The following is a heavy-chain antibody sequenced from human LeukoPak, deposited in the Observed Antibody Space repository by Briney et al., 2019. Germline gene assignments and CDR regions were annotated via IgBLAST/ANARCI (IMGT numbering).Heavy chain of an antibody. D-gene: IGHD3-10*01. CDR1: GFTFSSYW. V-gene: IGHV3-7*01. CDR3: AREGRFGELLIRHDAFDI. J-gene: IGHJ3*02. Sequence: GGSLRLSCAASGFTFSSYWMSWVRQAPGKGLEWVANIKEDGSEKYYLDSVRGRFTISRDNAKNSLYLQMNSLRAEDTAVYYCAREGRFGELLIRHDAFDIWGQGTMVTVSS. CDR2: IKEDGSEK.